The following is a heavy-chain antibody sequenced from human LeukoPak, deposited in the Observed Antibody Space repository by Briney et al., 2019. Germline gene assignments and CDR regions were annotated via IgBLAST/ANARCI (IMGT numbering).Heavy chain of an antibody. CDR3: ARDHYDILTGYSTGLN. CDR2: IYYSGST. J-gene: IGHJ4*02. Sequence: PSETLSLTCTVSGGSISSSSYYWGWIRQPPGKGLEWIGSIYYSGSTYYNPSLKSRVTISVDTSKNQFSLKLSSVTAADTAVYYCARDHYDILTGYSTGLNWGQGTLVTVSS. CDR1: GGSISSSSYY. D-gene: IGHD3-9*01. V-gene: IGHV4-39*07.